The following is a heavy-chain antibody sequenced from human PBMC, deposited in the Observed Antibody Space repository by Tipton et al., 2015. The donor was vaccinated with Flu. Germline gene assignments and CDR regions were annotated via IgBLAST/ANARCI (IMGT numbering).Heavy chain of an antibody. CDR2: ISNTGHTI. J-gene: IGHJ3*02. CDR3: ARAPRDSDAFDI. CDR1: GFTFDSYG. D-gene: IGHD2-21*01. Sequence: SLRLSCAASGFTFDSYGMHWVRQAPGKGLEWVSYISNTGHTIYYTDSVRGRFTISRDNSKKSVHLQMNSLRLEDTGLYYCARAPRDSDAFDIWGRGTMVTVSS. V-gene: IGHV3-48*03.